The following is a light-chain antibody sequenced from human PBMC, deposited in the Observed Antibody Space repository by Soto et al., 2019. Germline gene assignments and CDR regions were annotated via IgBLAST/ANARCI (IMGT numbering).Light chain of an antibody. CDR2: DAF. J-gene: IGKJ4*01. CDR1: QSIGNS. Sequence: TVLTQSPATLSLSPGERATLSCKASQSIGNSLGWFQQKPGQAPRLLLDDAFNRATGIPARLTGSGSGSDFTLTSCSLESEDFGVYYCRQRYNWPLTFGGGTKVEMK. CDR3: RQRYNWPLT. V-gene: IGKV3-11*01.